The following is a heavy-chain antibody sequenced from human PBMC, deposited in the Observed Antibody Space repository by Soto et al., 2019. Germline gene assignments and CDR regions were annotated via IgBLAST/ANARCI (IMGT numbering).Heavy chain of an antibody. J-gene: IGHJ5*02. CDR3: ARGPAWTTVTCIHPFDP. CDR2: MSYDGSTK. CDR1: GFSLREYA. V-gene: IGHV3-30-3*01. Sequence: QVQLVESGGGVVQPGKSLRLSCAASGFSLREYAMHWVRQAPGKGLEWVAVMSYDGSTKYTADSVKGRFTISRDNSKNTLFLQRSSLRPEDTAVYYCARGPAWTTVTCIHPFDPWGQGTLVTVSS. D-gene: IGHD4-17*01.